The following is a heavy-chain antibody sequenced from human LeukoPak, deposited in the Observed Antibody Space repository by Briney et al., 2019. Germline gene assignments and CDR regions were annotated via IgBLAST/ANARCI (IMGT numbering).Heavy chain of an antibody. CDR3: ARGSVLRYFDWLSIPYYFDY. V-gene: IGHV4-34*01. CDR2: INHSGST. CDR1: GGSFSGYY. J-gene: IGHJ4*02. Sequence: PSETLSLTCAVYGGSFSGYYWSWIRQPPGKGLEWIGEINHSGSTNYNPSLKSRVTISVDTSKNQFSLKLSSVTAADTAVYYCARGSVLRYFDWLSIPYYFDYWGQGTLVTVSS. D-gene: IGHD3-9*01.